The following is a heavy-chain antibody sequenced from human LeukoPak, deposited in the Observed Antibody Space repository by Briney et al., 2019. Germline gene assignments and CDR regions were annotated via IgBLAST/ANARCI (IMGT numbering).Heavy chain of an antibody. Sequence: ASVKVSCKASGYTFTGYYMHWVRQAPGQGLEWMGWINPNSGGTNYAQKFQGRVTMTRDTSISTAYMELGRLRSDDTAVYYCARGRYGSGSYYINYWGQGTLVTVSS. CDR1: GYTFTGYY. D-gene: IGHD3-10*01. CDR2: INPNSGGT. V-gene: IGHV1-2*02. J-gene: IGHJ4*02. CDR3: ARGRYGSGSYYINY.